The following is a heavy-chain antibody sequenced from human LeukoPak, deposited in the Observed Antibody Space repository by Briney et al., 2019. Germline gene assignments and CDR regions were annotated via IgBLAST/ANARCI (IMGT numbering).Heavy chain of an antibody. CDR2: INHSGST. Sequence: SETLSLTCAVYGGSFSGYYWSWIRQPPGKGLEWIGEINHSGSTYYNPSLKSRVTISVDRSKNQFSLKLSSVTAADTAVYYCARGYSGYDVSFDYWGQGTLVTVSS. CDR1: GGSFSGYY. D-gene: IGHD5-12*01. CDR3: ARGYSGYDVSFDY. J-gene: IGHJ4*02. V-gene: IGHV4-34*01.